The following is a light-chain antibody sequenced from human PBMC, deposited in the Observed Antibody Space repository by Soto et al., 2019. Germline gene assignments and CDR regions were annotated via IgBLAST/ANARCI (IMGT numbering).Light chain of an antibody. J-gene: IGKJ1*01. CDR1: QGISND. CDR3: QQRYNWPPT. V-gene: IGKV1-27*01. Sequence: DIQMTQSPSSLSASVRDRVTITCRASQGISNDLAWYQQKPGKVPTLLIYDASTLQSGVPSRFSGSGSGTDFTLTISSLEPEDFALYYCQQRYNWPPTFGQGTKVEIK. CDR2: DAS.